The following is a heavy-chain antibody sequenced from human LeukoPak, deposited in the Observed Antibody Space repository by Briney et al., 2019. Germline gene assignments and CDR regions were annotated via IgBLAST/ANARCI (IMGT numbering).Heavy chain of an antibody. Sequence: SETLSLTCTVSGGSISSYYWSWIRQPPGKGLEWIGYIYYSGSTNYNPSLKSRVTISVDTSKNQFSLKLSSVTAADTAVYYCARWGSSSWYSDYWGQGTLVTVSS. J-gene: IGHJ4*02. D-gene: IGHD6-13*01. V-gene: IGHV4-59*08. CDR2: IYYSGST. CDR3: ARWGSSSWYSDY. CDR1: GGSISSYY.